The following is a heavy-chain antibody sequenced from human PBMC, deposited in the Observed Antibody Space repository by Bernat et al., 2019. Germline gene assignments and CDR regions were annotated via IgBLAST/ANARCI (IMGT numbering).Heavy chain of an antibody. CDR3: AKPKGYGPNDSFDI. D-gene: IGHD3-10*01. CDR1: GCYG. J-gene: IGHJ3*02. Sequence: EVQLLESGGGLVQSGGSLRLSCAASGCYGISWVRQAPGKGLEWVSAISGSDDSTHYADSVKGRFTISRDNSKNKVYQKMNSLRAEDTAVYYCAKPKGYGPNDSFDIWGQGTMVTVSS. V-gene: IGHV3-23*01. CDR2: ISGSDDST.